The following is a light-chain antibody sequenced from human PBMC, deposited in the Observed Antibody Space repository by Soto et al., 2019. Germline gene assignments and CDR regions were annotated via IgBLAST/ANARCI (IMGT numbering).Light chain of an antibody. CDR3: SSYAGSSNV. Sequence: QSALTQPASVSGSPGQSITISCTGTSSDVGGYNYVSWYQQHPGKAPKLMIYQVTNRPSGVSNRFSGSKSGNTASLTISGLQPEDEADYYCSSYAGSSNVFGTGTKVTVL. CDR1: SSDVGGYNY. J-gene: IGLJ1*01. V-gene: IGLV2-14*01. CDR2: QVT.